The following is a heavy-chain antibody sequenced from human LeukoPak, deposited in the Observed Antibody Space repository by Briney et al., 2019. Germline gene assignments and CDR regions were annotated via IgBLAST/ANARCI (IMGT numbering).Heavy chain of an antibody. CDR3: ATEGAVTDWYFDL. J-gene: IGHJ2*01. Sequence: GGSLRLSCAASGFTFSHAWMSWVRQAPRKGLEWVGRIKSKTDGGTTDYVAPVKGRFTISRDDSKNTLYLQMNSLKTEDTAVYYCATEGAVTDWYFDLWGRGTLVTVSS. V-gene: IGHV3-15*01. CDR1: GFTFSHAW. CDR2: IKSKTDGGTT. D-gene: IGHD4-17*01.